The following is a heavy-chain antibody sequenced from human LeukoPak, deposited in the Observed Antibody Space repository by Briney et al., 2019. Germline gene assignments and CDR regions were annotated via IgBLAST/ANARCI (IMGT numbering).Heavy chain of an antibody. J-gene: IGHJ4*02. D-gene: IGHD6-19*01. Sequence: KPSETLSLTCTVSGGSVSSGSYYWSWIRQPPGKGLEWIGYIYYSGSTNYNPSLKSRVTISVDTSKNQFSLKLSSVTAADTAVFYCARTERSAVAGYWGQGTLVTVSS. V-gene: IGHV4-61*01. CDR3: ARTERSAVAGY. CDR1: GGSVSSGSYY. CDR2: IYYSGST.